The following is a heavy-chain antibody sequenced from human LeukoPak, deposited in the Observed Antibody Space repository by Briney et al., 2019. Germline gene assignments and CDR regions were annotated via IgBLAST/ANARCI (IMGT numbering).Heavy chain of an antibody. CDR3: ARASATVTTFDN. D-gene: IGHD4-17*01. CDR2: INPHSGGT. Sequence: GASVKVSCKASGYTFTSYYMHWVRQAPGQGLEWMGWINPHSGGTNYAQKFQARVTMTRDTSITTAYMELSRLRSDDTTVYYCARASATVTTFDNWGQGTLVTVSS. CDR1: GYTFTSYY. J-gene: IGHJ4*02. V-gene: IGHV1-2*02.